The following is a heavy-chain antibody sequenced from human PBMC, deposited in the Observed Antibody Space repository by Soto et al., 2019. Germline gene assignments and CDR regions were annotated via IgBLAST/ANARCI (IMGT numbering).Heavy chain of an antibody. CDR2: TRGKAYGGTT. D-gene: IGHD6-19*01. Sequence: PGGSLRLSCATSGFNFAGYAMTWFRQAPGKGLEWVGFTRGKAYGGTTEYAASVRGRFTISRDDSRRVAYLQMDSLRPEDTAVYYCAKDQDIRIIAVAGPFDYWGQGTLVTVSS. J-gene: IGHJ4*02. CDR3: AKDQDIRIIAVAGPFDY. V-gene: IGHV3-49*03. CDR1: GFNFAGYA.